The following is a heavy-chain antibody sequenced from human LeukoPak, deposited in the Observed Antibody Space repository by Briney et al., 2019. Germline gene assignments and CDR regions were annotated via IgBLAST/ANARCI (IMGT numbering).Heavy chain of an antibody. V-gene: IGHV3-53*05. CDR2: MYSGAGT. D-gene: IGHD3-9*01. J-gene: IGHJ4*02. CDR1: GFTVSSNY. Sequence: PGGSLRLSCAASGFTVSSNYMNWVRQAPGKGLEWVSIMYSGAGTNYADSVKGRFTISRDNSKNTLYLQMNSLRAEDTAVYYCAKVGLLLRYFDWLSTPRTPDDYWGQGTLVTVSS. CDR3: AKVGLLLRYFDWLSTPRTPDDY.